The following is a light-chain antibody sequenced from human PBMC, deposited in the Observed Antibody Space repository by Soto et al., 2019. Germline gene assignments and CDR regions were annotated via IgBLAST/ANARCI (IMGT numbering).Light chain of an antibody. Sequence: QSALTQPASVSGSPGQSITISCTGTSSDVGGYKYVYWYQQHPGKAPKLMIYDIRNRPSGVSNRFSGSKSGNTASLTISGIQAEDEADYYCSSYTSSSTRVFGTGTKLTVL. J-gene: IGLJ1*01. CDR1: SSDVGGYKY. V-gene: IGLV2-14*03. CDR3: SSYTSSSTRV. CDR2: DIR.